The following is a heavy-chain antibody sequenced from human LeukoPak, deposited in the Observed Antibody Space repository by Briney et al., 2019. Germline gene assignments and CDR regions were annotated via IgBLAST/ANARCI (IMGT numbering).Heavy chain of an antibody. J-gene: IGHJ4*02. CDR2: SIPIFGTA. CDR3: ARDLSIGYCTNGVCYPIDY. Sequence: GASVTLSCKASGATFSSYAISWGRQAPGQGLEWMGGSIPIFGTANYAQKFQGRVTMTTDTSTSTAYMELRSLRSDDTAVYYCARDLSIGYCTNGVCYPIDYWGQGTLVTVSS. D-gene: IGHD2-8*01. CDR1: GATFSSYA. V-gene: IGHV1-69*05.